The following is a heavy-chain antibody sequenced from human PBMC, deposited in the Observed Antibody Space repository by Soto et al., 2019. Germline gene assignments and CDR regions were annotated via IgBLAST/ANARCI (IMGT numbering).Heavy chain of an antibody. CDR2: ISYDGGNK. CDR1: GITFSTYA. D-gene: IGHD3-22*01. CDR3: AIDYYNRSGNSHSSVS. J-gene: IGHJ4*02. Sequence: GGSLRLSCAASGITFSTYAMHLVRQAPGKGLEWVAVISYDGGNKYYADSVKGRFTISRDNSKNALSLQMNSLRAEDTAVYYCAIDYYNRSGNSHSSVSRGQAXLVTACS. V-gene: IGHV3-30-3*01.